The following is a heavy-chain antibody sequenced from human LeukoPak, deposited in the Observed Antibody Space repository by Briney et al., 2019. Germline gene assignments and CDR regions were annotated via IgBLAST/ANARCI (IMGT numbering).Heavy chain of an antibody. D-gene: IGHD3-3*01. CDR3: ARALRRRFLESP. J-gene: IGHJ5*02. Sequence: ASVKVSCKVSGSTLSDLSIHWVRQAPGQGLEWMGWINPNSGGTNYAQKFQGRVTMTRDTSISTAYMELSRLRSDDTAVYYCARALRRRFLESPWGQGTLVTVSS. CDR2: INPNSGGT. CDR1: GSTLSDLS. V-gene: IGHV1-2*02.